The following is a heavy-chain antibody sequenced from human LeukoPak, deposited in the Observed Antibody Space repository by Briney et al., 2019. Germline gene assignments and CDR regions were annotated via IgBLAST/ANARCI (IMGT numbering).Heavy chain of an antibody. Sequence: GGSLRLSCAASGFTFSNYWMHWVRQAPGKGLEWVAFIRYDGSNKYYADSVKGRFTISRDNSKNTLYLQMNSLRAEDTAVYYCAKDGMVRGVIVYWGQGTLVTVSS. CDR1: GFTFSNYW. CDR2: IRYDGSNK. CDR3: AKDGMVRGVIVY. D-gene: IGHD3-10*01. V-gene: IGHV3-30*02. J-gene: IGHJ4*02.